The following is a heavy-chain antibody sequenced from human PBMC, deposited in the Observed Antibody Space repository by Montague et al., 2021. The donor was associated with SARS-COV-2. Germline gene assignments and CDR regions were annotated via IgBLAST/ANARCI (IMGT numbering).Heavy chain of an antibody. CDR2: ISYDGSNN. CDR1: GFTFSRYS. V-gene: IGHV3-30*04. D-gene: IGHD5-24*01. CDR3: AAEMATNSAPLDY. Sequence: SLRLSCAASGFTFSRYSLHWVRQAPGKGLEWVSVISYDGSNNNYADSVKGRFTISRDNSKNTLYLQMNSLRAEDTAVYYCAAEMATNSAPLDYWGQGTLVTVSS. J-gene: IGHJ4*02.